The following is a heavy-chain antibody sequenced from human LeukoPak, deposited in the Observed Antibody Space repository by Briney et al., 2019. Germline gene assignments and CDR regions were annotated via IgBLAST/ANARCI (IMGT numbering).Heavy chain of an antibody. J-gene: IGHJ4*02. Sequence: MSSETLSLTCSVSGGSTRSYYWSWIRQPPRKGLEWIGYIYYSGSTNYNPSLKSRVTISVDTSKNQFSLKLTSVTAADTAVYYCARVTYSSSSYYFDYWGQGTLVTVSS. CDR2: IYYSGST. V-gene: IGHV4-59*01. CDR1: GGSTRSYY. CDR3: ARVTYSSSSYYFDY. D-gene: IGHD6-13*01.